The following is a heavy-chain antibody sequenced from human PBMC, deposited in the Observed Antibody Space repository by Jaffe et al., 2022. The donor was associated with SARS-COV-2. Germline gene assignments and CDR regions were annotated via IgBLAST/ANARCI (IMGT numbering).Heavy chain of an antibody. CDR3: AKVSGYANDY. V-gene: IGHV3-23*04. CDR2: IGGSGGTT. D-gene: IGHD6-13*01. J-gene: IGHJ4*02. Sequence: EVQLVESGGGLVQRGGSLTLSCAASEFTFSNFAMSWVRQAPGKGLEWVSGIGGSGGTTYYADSVKGRFRISRDNSKNTLYLQMNSLRVDDTAIYYCAKVSGYANDYWGQGTLVTVSS. CDR1: EFTFSNFA.